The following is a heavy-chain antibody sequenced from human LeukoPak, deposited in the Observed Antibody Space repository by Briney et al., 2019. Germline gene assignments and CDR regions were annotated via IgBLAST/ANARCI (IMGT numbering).Heavy chain of an antibody. Sequence: GGSLRLSCAASGFTFRSYAMSWVRQAPGRGLEWVSVISGTGSSTYYADSVKGLFTISRDNSENTLYLQMNSLRADDTAVYYCAKDSGAAAAGSQGQIDYWGQGTLVTVSS. CDR2: ISGTGSST. CDR3: AKDSGAAAAGSQGQIDY. V-gene: IGHV3-23*01. J-gene: IGHJ4*01. CDR1: GFTFRSYA. D-gene: IGHD6-13*01.